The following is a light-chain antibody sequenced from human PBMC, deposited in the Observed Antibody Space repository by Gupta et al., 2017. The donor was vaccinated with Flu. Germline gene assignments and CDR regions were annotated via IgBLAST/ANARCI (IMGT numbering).Light chain of an antibody. CDR3: QQSYMTPIT. J-gene: IGKJ5*01. V-gene: IGKV1-39*01. Sequence: DIQMTQSPSSLSASVGDRVTITCRASQSISIYLNWYQQKSGRAPKLLIYAASSLQSGVPSRFSGSGSGTDFTLTIRSLKPEDFATYYCQQSYMTPITFGQGTRLEIK. CDR1: QSISIY. CDR2: AAS.